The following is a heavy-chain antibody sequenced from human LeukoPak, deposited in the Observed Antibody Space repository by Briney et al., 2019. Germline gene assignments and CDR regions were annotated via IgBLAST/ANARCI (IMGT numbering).Heavy chain of an antibody. CDR2: IYTSGST. V-gene: IGHV4-61*02. Sequence: SETLSLTCTVSGGSISSGSYYWSWIRQPAGKGLEWIGRIYTSGSTNYNPSLKSRVTILVDTSKNQFSLRLSSVAAADTALYYCARGGYTYAHDIWGQGTMVTVSS. J-gene: IGHJ3*02. CDR1: GGSISSGSYY. CDR3: ARGGYTYAHDI. D-gene: IGHD5-18*01.